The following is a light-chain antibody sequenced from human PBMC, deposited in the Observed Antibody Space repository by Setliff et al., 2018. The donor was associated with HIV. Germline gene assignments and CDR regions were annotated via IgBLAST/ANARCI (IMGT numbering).Light chain of an antibody. CDR3: CSNTGSNTDV. Sequence: QSALTQPASVSGSPGQSITISCTGTSGDVGRYNLVPWYQQQPGKPPKLMIYQASKRPSGVSNRFSGSKSGNTASLTISGLQAEDEADYYCCSNTGSNTDVFGTGTKVTVL. V-gene: IGLV2-23*01. J-gene: IGLJ1*01. CDR2: QAS. CDR1: SGDVGRYNL.